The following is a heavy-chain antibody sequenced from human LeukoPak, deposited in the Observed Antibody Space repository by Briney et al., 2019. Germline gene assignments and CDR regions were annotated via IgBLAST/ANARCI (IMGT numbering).Heavy chain of an antibody. V-gene: IGHV4-59*01. CDR1: GGSISSYY. J-gene: IGHJ4*02. CDR3: ARVPARRVVTTPTYFDY. Sequence: SETLSLTCTVSGGSISSYYWSWIRQPPGKGLEWIGYINYSGATNYNPSLKSRVTISGDTSKNQFSLKLNSVTAADTAVYYCARVPARRVVTTPTYFDYWGQGTLVTVSS. CDR2: INYSGAT. D-gene: IGHD2-21*02.